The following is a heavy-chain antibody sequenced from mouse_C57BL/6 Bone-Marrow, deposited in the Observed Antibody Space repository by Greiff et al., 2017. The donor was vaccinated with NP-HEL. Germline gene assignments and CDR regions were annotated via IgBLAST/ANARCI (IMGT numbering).Heavy chain of an antibody. CDR1: GYTFTSYW. CDR2: IYPGSGST. D-gene: IGHD1-1*01. CDR3: ARTLDYYGSSYGAMDY. J-gene: IGHJ4*01. V-gene: IGHV1-55*01. Sequence: QVQLQQPGAELVKPGASVKMSCKASGYTFTSYWITWVKQRPGQGLEWIGDIYPGSGSTNYNEKFKSKATLTVDTSSSTAYMQLSSLTSEDSAVYYCARTLDYYGSSYGAMDYWGQGTSVTVSS.